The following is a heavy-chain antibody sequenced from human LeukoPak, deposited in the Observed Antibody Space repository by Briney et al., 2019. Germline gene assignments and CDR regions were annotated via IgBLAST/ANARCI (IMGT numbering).Heavy chain of an antibody. CDR3: ARAPTYYYVSSGYYFDY. D-gene: IGHD3-22*01. Sequence: SQTLSLTCTVSGGSISSGSYYWSWIRQPAGKGLEWIGRIYTSGSTNYNPSLKSRVTISVDTSKNQFSLKLSSVTAADTAVYYCARAPTYYYVSSGYYFDYWGQGTLVTVSS. J-gene: IGHJ4*02. CDR2: IYTSGST. CDR1: GGSISSGSYY. V-gene: IGHV4-61*02.